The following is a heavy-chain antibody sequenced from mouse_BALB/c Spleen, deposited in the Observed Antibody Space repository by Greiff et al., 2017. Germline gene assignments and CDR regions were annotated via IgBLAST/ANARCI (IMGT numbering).Heavy chain of an antibody. CDR2: IYPYNGGT. J-gene: IGHJ2*01. CDR1: GYTFTDYN. CDR3: ARGDYGNYVGY. D-gene: IGHD2-1*01. V-gene: IGHV1S29*02. Sequence: EVQLQESGPELVKPGASVKISCKASGYTFTDYNMHWVKQSHGKSLEWIGYIYPYNGGTGYNQKFKSKATLTVDNSSSTAYMELRSLTSEDSAVYYCARGDYGNYVGYWGQGTTLTVSS.